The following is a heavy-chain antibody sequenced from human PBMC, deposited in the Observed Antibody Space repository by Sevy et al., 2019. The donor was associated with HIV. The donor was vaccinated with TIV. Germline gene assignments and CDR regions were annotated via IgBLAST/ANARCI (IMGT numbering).Heavy chain of an antibody. Sequence: ASVKVSCKASGGIFRTYGISWVRQAPGQGPEWVGGIIPILGTTNYAQKFQGRVTISADEYTKTVHMELSSLRSEDTXXXXXXXXXXXXWYYFDYWGQETLVTVSS. J-gene: IGHJ4*02. CDR1: GGIFRTYG. CDR2: IIPILGTT. D-gene: IGHD2-8*02. V-gene: IGHV1-69*13. CDR3: XXXXXXXWYYFDY.